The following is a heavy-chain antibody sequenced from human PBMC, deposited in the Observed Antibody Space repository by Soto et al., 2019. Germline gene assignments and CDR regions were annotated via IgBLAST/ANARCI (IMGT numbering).Heavy chain of an antibody. CDR1: GESFSAYY. Sequence: QVHVQQWGAGLLKPSETLSLTCGVYGESFSAYYWNWIRQSPGKGLEWIGDIHHTGDTKYNPSLKSRVTLSVDTSKNQFSLKLNTVTAHAAAADYCLRFEERSPVSGPRADYWGQGTLVTVSS. CDR3: LRFEERSPVSGPRADY. CDR2: IHHTGDT. D-gene: IGHD3-10*01. V-gene: IGHV4-34*01. J-gene: IGHJ4*02.